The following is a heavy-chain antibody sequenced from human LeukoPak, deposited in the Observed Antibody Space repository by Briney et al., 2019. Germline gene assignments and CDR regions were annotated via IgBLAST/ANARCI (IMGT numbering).Heavy chain of an antibody. J-gene: IGHJ4*02. Sequence: SETLSLTCAVYGGSFSGYYWSWIRQPPGKGLEWIGEINHSGSTNYNPSLKSRVTILVDTSKNQFSLKLSSVTAADTAVYYCARDLRDYDILTGYYSRGPFDYWGQGTLVTVSS. CDR2: INHSGST. V-gene: IGHV4-34*01. CDR3: ARDLRDYDILTGYYSRGPFDY. D-gene: IGHD3-9*01. CDR1: GGSFSGYY.